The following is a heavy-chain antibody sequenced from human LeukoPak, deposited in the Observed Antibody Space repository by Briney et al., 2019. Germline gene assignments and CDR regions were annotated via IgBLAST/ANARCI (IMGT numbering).Heavy chain of an antibody. D-gene: IGHD3-10*02. V-gene: IGHV4-39*01. CDR1: GGSISSSIYY. Sequence: PSETLSLTCTVSGGSISSSIYYWGWIRQPPGKGLEWIGSIYYSGSTYYNPSLKSRVTISVDTSKNQFSLKLSSVTAADTAVYYCASCSHQDAFDIWGQGTMVTVSS. CDR3: ASCSHQDAFDI. CDR2: IYYSGST. J-gene: IGHJ3*02.